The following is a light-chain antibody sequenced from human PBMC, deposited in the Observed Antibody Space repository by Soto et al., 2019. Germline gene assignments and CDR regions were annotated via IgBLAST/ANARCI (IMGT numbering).Light chain of an antibody. J-gene: IGKJ2*01. Sequence: IVMTQSPATLSVSPGEGATLSCRASQSVYSNLAWYQQKPGQAPRLLIYAASTRASGIPARFSGGGSGTEFTLTISSLQSEDFAVYYCQQYNKWPPYTFGQGTKLEIK. CDR3: QQYNKWPPYT. V-gene: IGKV3-15*01. CDR1: QSVYSN. CDR2: AAS.